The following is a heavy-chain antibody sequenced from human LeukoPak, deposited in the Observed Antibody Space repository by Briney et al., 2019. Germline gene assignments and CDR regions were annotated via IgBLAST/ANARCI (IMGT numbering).Heavy chain of an antibody. CDR1: GYTFTRYY. V-gene: IGHV1-2*02. D-gene: IGHD1-7*01. J-gene: IGHJ4*02. Sequence: GASVKVSCKASGYTFTRYYMHWVRQAPGQGLEWMGWINPNSGGTNYAQKFQGRVTMTRDTSISTAYMELSRLRSDDTAVYYCARVDWKYDNGLDYWGQGTLVTVSS. CDR2: INPNSGGT. CDR3: ARVDWKYDNGLDY.